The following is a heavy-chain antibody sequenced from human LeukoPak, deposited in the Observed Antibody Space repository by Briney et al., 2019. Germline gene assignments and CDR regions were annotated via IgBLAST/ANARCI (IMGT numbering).Heavy chain of an antibody. CDR2: ISSSGSTI. V-gene: IGHV3-48*03. J-gene: IGHJ6*04. CDR1: GFTFRSYE. CDR3: AELGITMIGGV. D-gene: IGHD3-10*02. Sequence: PGGSLRLSCAASGFTFRSYEMNWVRQAPGKGLEWVSYISSSGSTIYYADSVKGRFTISRGNAKNSLYLQMNSLRAEDTAVYYCAELGITMIGGVWGKGTTVTISS.